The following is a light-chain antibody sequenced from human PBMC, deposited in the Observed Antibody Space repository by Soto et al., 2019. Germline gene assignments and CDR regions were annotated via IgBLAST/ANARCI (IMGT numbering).Light chain of an antibody. Sequence: QSVLTQPPSVSGAPGQRVTISWTGSRSSIGTPYDVHWYQQLPGSAPQLLIYGNNNRPSGVPDRFSGSRSGATAFLAISGLQAEDEADYYCQSYDSSLSGPVVFGGGTQLTVL. CDR3: QSYDSSLSGPVV. CDR1: RSSIGTPYD. V-gene: IGLV1-40*03. CDR2: GNN. J-gene: IGLJ2*01.